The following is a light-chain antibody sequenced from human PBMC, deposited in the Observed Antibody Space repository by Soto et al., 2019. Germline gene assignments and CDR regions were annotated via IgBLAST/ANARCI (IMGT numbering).Light chain of an antibody. Sequence: QSALTQPASVSGSPGQSITISCTGTSSDVGGYNYVSWYQHHPGKAPKLMIYEVVNRPSGVSNRFSGSKSGITASLTFSGLQAEDEADYYCTSYTSSSPLVFGTGTKLTVL. V-gene: IGLV2-14*01. CDR3: TSYTSSSPLV. CDR2: EVV. J-gene: IGLJ1*01. CDR1: SSDVGGYNY.